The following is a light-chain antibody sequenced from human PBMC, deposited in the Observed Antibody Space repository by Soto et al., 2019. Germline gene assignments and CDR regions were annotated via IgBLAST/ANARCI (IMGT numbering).Light chain of an antibody. CDR3: QHYDNLPLT. J-gene: IGKJ4*01. CDR1: QDINNY. CDR2: DAS. Sequence: DVQLTQSPSSLSASVGDRVTVICQASQDINNYLNWYQQKPGKAPKVLIYDASNLKTGVPPRFSGSRSGTDFSLTINSLQPEDVATYYCQHYDNLPLTFGGGTKVDIK. V-gene: IGKV1-33*01.